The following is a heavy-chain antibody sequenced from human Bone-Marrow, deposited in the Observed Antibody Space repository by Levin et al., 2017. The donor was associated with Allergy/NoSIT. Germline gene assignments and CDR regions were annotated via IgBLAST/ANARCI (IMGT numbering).Heavy chain of an antibody. V-gene: IGHV3-23*01. CDR2: ISGSGGST. J-gene: IGHJ4*02. CDR1: GFTFSSYA. CDR3: AKDQLPGYGSGSSASFDY. Sequence: GESLKISCAASGFTFSSYAMSWVRQAPGKGLEWVSAISGSGGSTYYADSVKGRFTISRDNSKNTLYLQMNSLRAEDTAVYYCAKDQLPGYGSGSSASFDYWGQGTLVTVSS. D-gene: IGHD3-10*01.